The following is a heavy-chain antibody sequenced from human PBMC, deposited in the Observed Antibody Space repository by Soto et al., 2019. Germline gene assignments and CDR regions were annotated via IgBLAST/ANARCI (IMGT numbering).Heavy chain of an antibody. J-gene: IGHJ6*01. Sequence: GASVKVSCKASGYTFTSYYMHWVRQATGQGLEWMGWMNPNSGNTGYAQKFQGRVTMTRNTSISTAYMELSSLRSEDTAVYYCARASGFGELFYYYYGMDIWGQGTTVTVSS. CDR1: GYTFTSYY. CDR2: MNPNSGNT. V-gene: IGHV1-8*02. D-gene: IGHD3-10*01. CDR3: ARASGFGELFYYYYGMDI.